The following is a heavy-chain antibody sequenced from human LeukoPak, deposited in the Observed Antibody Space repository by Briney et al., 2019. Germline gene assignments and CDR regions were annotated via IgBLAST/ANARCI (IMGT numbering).Heavy chain of an antibody. CDR2: ISAYNGNT. J-gene: IGHJ4*02. CDR3: ARGPPGIAVDYYFDY. D-gene: IGHD6-19*01. CDR1: GYTFTGYY. Sequence: ASVKVSCKASGYTFTGYYMHWVRQAPGQGLEWMGWISAYNGNTNYAQKLQGRVTMTTDTSTSTAYMELRSLRSDDTAVYYCARGPPGIAVDYYFDYWGQGTLVTVSS. V-gene: IGHV1-18*04.